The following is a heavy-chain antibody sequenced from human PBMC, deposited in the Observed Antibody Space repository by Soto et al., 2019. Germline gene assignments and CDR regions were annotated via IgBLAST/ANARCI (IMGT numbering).Heavy chain of an antibody. CDR1: GGSISSYY. CDR3: ANWGSSGSVYYYYYGMDV. CDR2: IYYYSGST. Sequence: PSETLSLTCTVSGGSISSYYWSWIRQPPGKGLEWIGYIYYYSGSTNYNPSLKNRVTISVDTSKNQFSLKLSSVTAADTAVYYCANWGSSGSVYYYYYGMDVWGQGTTVTVSS. D-gene: IGHD6-13*01. V-gene: IGHV4-59*01. J-gene: IGHJ6*02.